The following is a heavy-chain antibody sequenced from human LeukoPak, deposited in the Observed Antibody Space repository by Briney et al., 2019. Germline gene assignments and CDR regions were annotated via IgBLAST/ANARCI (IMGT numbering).Heavy chain of an antibody. V-gene: IGHV4-31*03. D-gene: IGHD6-6*01. CDR3: ARGGIAARLMYGFQNWFDP. CDR2: IDYSGST. Sequence: SQTLSLTCTVSGETVSSGGYYWSWIRQHPGKGLEWIGNIDYSGSTYYNPTLRSRVTISIDTSKNQFSLKMTSVTAADMAVYFCARGGIAARLMYGFQNWFDPWGQGTLVTVSS. J-gene: IGHJ5*02. CDR1: GETVSSGGYY.